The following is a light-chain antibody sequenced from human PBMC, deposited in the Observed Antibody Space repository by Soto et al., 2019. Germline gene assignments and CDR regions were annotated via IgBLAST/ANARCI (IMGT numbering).Light chain of an antibody. CDR1: SSDVGSYNL. CDR2: EVS. Sequence: QSVLTQPASVSGSPGQSITISCTGTSSDVGSYNLVSWYQHHPGKAPKLMIYEVSRRPSGVSNRFSGSKSGNTASLTISGLQAEDEAAYFCCSYAGSSTLVFGGGTKLTVL. CDR3: CSYAGSSTLV. V-gene: IGLV2-23*02. J-gene: IGLJ2*01.